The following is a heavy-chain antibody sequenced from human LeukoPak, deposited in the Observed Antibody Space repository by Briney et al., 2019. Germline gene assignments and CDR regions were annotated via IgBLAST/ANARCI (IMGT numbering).Heavy chain of an antibody. Sequence: SETLSLTCTVSGDSISPYYWGWIRQPPGKGLEWIGYIYYSGDTTYNPSLKSRVTISVDTSKNQFSLKLSSVTAADTAAYYCARDKQPGDYWGQGALVTVSS. V-gene: IGHV4-59*01. CDR2: IYYSGDT. D-gene: IGHD5-18*01. J-gene: IGHJ4*02. CDR1: GDSISPYY. CDR3: ARDKQPGDY.